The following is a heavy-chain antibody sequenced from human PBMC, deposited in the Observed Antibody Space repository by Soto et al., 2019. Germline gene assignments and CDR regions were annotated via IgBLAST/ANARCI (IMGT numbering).Heavy chain of an antibody. D-gene: IGHD6-19*01. CDR2: IWYDGSNK. V-gene: IGHV3-33*01. Sequence: HPGGSLRLSCAASGFTFSSYGMHWVRQAPGKGLEWVAVIWYDGSNKYYADSVKGRFTISRDNSKNTLYLQMNSLRAEDTAVYYCARDDYPYSSGWYVDYWGQGTLVTVSS. J-gene: IGHJ4*02. CDR1: GFTFSSYG. CDR3: ARDDYPYSSGWYVDY.